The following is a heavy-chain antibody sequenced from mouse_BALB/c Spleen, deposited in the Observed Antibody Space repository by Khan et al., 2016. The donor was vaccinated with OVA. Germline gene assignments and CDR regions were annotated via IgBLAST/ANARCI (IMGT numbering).Heavy chain of an antibody. CDR2: IYPGDGRT. J-gene: IGHJ1*01. CDR1: GFTLMSYY. Sequence: QVRLQQSGPELVKPGASVKMSCKASGFTLMSYYIHWVKQRPGQGLEWIGWIYPGDGRTKYNENFKSKTTLTADKSSSTAYMLLCSLNSEDSGIHFCSIIYYGTFWYFDVWGAGTTVTVSS. CDR3: SIIYYGTFWYFDV. V-gene: IGHV1S56*01. D-gene: IGHD1-1*01.